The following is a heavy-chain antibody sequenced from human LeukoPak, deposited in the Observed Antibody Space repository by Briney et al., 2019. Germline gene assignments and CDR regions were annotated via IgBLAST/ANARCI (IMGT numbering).Heavy chain of an antibody. V-gene: IGHV4-39*01. Sequence: PSETLSLTCTVSGDSILSNSHNWGWIRQPPGKGLEWIGDLYNTGRTFYNPALMSRVAISVDTSKNQFFLKLTSVTAADTSVYYCARQKVGTPHAFDMWGQGTVVTVSS. D-gene: IGHD1-7*01. CDR2: LYNTGRT. J-gene: IGHJ3*02. CDR3: ARQKVGTPHAFDM. CDR1: GDSILSNSHN.